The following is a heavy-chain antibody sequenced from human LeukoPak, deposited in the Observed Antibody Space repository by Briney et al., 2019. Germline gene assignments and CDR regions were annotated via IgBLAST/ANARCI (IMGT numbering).Heavy chain of an antibody. CDR2: ISGSGGST. V-gene: IGHV3-23*01. CDR1: GFTFSSYA. D-gene: IGHD2-15*01. Sequence: GGSLRLSCAASGFTFSSYAMSWVRQAPGKGLEWVSAISGSGGSTYYAESVKGRFTISRDNSKNTLYLQMNSLRAEDTAVYYCAKEKTPCGGSHSDAFDIWGQGTMVTVSS. CDR3: AKEKTPCGGSHSDAFDI. J-gene: IGHJ3*02.